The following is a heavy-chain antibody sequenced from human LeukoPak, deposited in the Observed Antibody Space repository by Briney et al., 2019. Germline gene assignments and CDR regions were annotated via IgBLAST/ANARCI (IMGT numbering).Heavy chain of an antibody. Sequence: ASVKVSCKASGYTFTSYDINWVRQATGQGLEWMGWMNPNSGNTGYAQKFQGRVTMTRNTSISTAYMELSSLRSEDTAVYYCAKDPPRVWQPNPRHYYGMDVWGQGTTVTVSS. CDR3: AKDPPRVWQPNPRHYYGMDV. D-gene: IGHD6-13*01. J-gene: IGHJ6*02. CDR2: MNPNSGNT. CDR1: GYTFTSYD. V-gene: IGHV1-8*01.